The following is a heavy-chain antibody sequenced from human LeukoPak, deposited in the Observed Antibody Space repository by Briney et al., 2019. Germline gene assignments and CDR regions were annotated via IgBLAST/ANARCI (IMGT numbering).Heavy chain of an antibody. D-gene: IGHD3-16*01. V-gene: IGHV3-33*06. CDR1: GFMFSRLG. CDR3: AKEGDQFRGYLDA. J-gene: IGHJ6*03. CDR2: IWHDGSVE. Sequence: PGGSLRLSCTASGFMFSRLGMQWVRQAPGEGLEWVAMIWHDGSVEEYADSVKGRFTISRDNSQNTLYLQMNSLRDDDTAVYNCAKEGDQFRGYLDAWGKGTTVTVSS.